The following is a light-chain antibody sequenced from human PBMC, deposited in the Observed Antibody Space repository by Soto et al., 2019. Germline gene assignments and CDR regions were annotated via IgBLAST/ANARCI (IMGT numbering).Light chain of an antibody. J-gene: IGLJ3*02. Sequence: QSALTQPASVSGSPGQSITISCTGTSSDVGGYNYVSWYQQHPGKAPKLMIYEVSNRPSGVSNRFSGSKSGNTASLTISGLQAEDEADYYFISYTSSSTCVFCGGTKLTVL. V-gene: IGLV2-14*01. CDR3: ISYTSSSTCV. CDR1: SSDVGGYNY. CDR2: EVS.